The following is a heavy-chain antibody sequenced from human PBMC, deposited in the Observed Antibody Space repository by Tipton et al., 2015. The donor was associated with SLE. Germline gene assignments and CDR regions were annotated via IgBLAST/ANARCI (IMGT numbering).Heavy chain of an antibody. V-gene: IGHV4-38-2*02. Sequence: TLSLTCTVSGYSISSGYYWGWIRQPPGKGLEWIGSIYHSGSTYYNPSLKSRVTISVDTSKNQFSLKLSSVTAADTAVYYCARAGRAWSLFDYWGQGTLVTVSS. CDR3: ARAGRAWSLFDY. CDR2: IYHSGST. D-gene: IGHD1-1*01. J-gene: IGHJ4*02. CDR1: GYSISSGYY.